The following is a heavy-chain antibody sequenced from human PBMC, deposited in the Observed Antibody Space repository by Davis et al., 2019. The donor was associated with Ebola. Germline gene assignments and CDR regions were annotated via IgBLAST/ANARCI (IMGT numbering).Heavy chain of an antibody. Sequence: PGGSLRLSCAASGFTFSRYWMHWVRHAPAKGLVWVSRINSGGSSTTYADSVKGRFTISRDNVKNTLYLQMTSLRAEDTAVYYCARWERTAMVQGVIFREGYYGMDVWGQGTTVTVSS. V-gene: IGHV3-74*01. CDR1: GFTFSRYW. CDR2: INSGGSST. CDR3: ARWERTAMVQGVIFREGYYGMDV. D-gene: IGHD3-10*01. J-gene: IGHJ6*02.